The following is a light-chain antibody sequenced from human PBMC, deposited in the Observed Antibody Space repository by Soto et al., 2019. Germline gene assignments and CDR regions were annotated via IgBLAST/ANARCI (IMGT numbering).Light chain of an antibody. CDR3: QQYATTPSGT. CDR2: GAS. CDR1: QGVGSNY. J-gene: IGKJ1*01. V-gene: IGKV3-20*01. Sequence: EIVLTQSPGTLSLSPGERATLSCRASQGVGSNYLAWYQQKHGQAPRLLIYGASSRAAGIPDRFSGSGSGTDFILTISRLETEDFAVYYCQQYATTPSGTFGQGTKVEIK.